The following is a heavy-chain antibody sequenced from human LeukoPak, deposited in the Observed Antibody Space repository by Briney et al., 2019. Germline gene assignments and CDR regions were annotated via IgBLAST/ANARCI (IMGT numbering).Heavy chain of an antibody. V-gene: IGHV3-53*01. Sequence: HPGGSLRLSCAASGFTVSSNYMGWVRQAPGKGLEWVSVIYSSGSTYYADSVKGRFTISRDNSKNTLHLQMNTLRAEDTAVYYCASRIATAGSVDYWGQGTLVTVSS. J-gene: IGHJ4*02. D-gene: IGHD6-13*01. CDR2: IYSSGST. CDR3: ASRIATAGSVDY. CDR1: GFTVSSNY.